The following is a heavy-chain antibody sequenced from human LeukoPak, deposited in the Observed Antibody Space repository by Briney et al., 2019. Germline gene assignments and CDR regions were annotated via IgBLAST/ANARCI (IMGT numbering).Heavy chain of an antibody. CDR3: AKSHYGSGSSGVY. CDR2: ISGSGGST. CDR1: GFTFSSYA. D-gene: IGHD3-10*01. Sequence: TGGSLRLSCAASGFTFSSYAMSWVRQAPGKGPEWVSAISGSGGSTYYADSVKGRFTISRDNSKNTLYLQMNSLRAEDTAVYCCAKSHYGSGSSGVYWGQGTLVTVSS. J-gene: IGHJ4*02. V-gene: IGHV3-23*01.